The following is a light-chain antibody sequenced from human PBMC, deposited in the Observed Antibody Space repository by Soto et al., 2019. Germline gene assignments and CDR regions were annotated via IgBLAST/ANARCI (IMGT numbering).Light chain of an antibody. J-gene: IGLJ1*01. Sequence: QSVLTQPPSASGSPGQSVTISCTGTSSDVGAYNFVSWYQQHPGKAPKLIIYEVSKRPSGVPDRFSASKSGNTASLTVSGLQAEDEDDYYCCSHGGSNNFYVCGTGTKVTVL. CDR1: SSDVGAYNF. V-gene: IGLV2-8*01. CDR3: CSHGGSNNFYV. CDR2: EVS.